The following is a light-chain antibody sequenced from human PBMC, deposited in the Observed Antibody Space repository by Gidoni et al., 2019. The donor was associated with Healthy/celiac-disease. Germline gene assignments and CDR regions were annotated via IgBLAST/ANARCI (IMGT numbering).Light chain of an antibody. CDR3: QQRSNWPL. CDR1: QSVSSY. Sequence: ESVLTQSPATLSWSPGERATLSCRASQSVSSYLAWYQQKPGQAPRLLIYDASNRATDIPARFSGSGSGTDFTLTISSLEPEDFAVYYCQQRSNWPLFGGGTKVEIK. V-gene: IGKV3-11*01. J-gene: IGKJ4*01. CDR2: DAS.